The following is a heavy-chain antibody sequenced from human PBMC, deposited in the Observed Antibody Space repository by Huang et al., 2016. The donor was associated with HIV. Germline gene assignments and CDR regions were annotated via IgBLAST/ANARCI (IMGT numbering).Heavy chain of an antibody. CDR1: GGSISSGGYY. CDR3: ARVWLRSYYFDY. V-gene: IGHV4-30-4*08. CDR2: IYYSGST. Sequence: QVQLQESGPGLVTPSQTLSLTCPVSGGSISSGGYYWCWIRQRTVKGREWIGYIYYSGSTYYNPSLKSRVTISVDTSKNQFSRKLSSVTAADTAVYYCARVWLRSYYFDYWGQGTLVTVSS. D-gene: IGHD3-22*01. J-gene: IGHJ4*02.